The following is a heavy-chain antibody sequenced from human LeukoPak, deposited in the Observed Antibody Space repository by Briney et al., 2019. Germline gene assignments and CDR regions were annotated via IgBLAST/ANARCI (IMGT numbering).Heavy chain of an antibody. CDR2: IHSDGSTT. CDR3: ARVGSRFGELSPGAFDI. Sequence: GGSLRLSCAVSGVTFSKYWTQWVRQVPGKGLVWVSRIHSDGSTTNYADSVKGRFTITTDTAKNTLYLQMNSLRAEDTAVYYCARVGSRFGELSPGAFDIWGQGTMVTVSS. CDR1: GVTFSKYW. D-gene: IGHD3-16*02. V-gene: IGHV3-74*01. J-gene: IGHJ3*02.